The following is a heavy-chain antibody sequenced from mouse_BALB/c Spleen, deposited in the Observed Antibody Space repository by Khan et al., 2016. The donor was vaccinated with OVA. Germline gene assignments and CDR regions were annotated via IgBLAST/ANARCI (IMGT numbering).Heavy chain of an antibody. D-gene: IGHD1-2*01. CDR1: GYTFTSNT. CDR3: ARRTTAYAMDY. CDR2: INPRSGYT. J-gene: IGHJ4*01. Sequence: QIQLVQSGAEPARPGASVKMSCTASGYTFTSNTMHWIKQRPGQGLEWIGYINPRSGYTTYNQKFNDKATLTADKSSSPAYMQLSSLTSEDSAVYYCARRTTAYAMDYWGQGTSVTVSS. V-gene: IGHV1-4*01.